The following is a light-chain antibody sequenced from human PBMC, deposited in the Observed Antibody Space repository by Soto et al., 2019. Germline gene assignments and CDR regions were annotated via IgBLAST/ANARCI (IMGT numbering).Light chain of an antibody. CDR3: EQYGSSPPSIT. CDR2: GAS. V-gene: IGKV3-20*01. J-gene: IGKJ5*01. Sequence: EIVLTQSPGTPSLSPGERATLSCRPSQSVSSSYLAWYQQKPGQAPRLLIYGASSRATGIPDRFSGSGSGTDLTLTISSLEPEDFAVYYCEQYGSSPPSITFGQGTRLEIK. CDR1: QSVSSSY.